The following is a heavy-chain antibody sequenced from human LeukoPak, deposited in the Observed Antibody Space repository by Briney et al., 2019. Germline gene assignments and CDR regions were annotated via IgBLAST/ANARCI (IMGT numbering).Heavy chain of an antibody. CDR2: ISYDGSNK. D-gene: IGHD2-2*01. CDR3: AKVKGPPPGPYYYGMDV. Sequence: GGSLRLSCAASGFTFSSYGMHWVRQAPGKGLEWVAVISYDGSNKYYADSVKGRFTISRDNSKNTLYLQMNSLRAEDTAVYYCAKVKGPPPGPYYYGMDVWGQGTTVTVSS. CDR1: GFTFSSYG. V-gene: IGHV3-30*18. J-gene: IGHJ6*02.